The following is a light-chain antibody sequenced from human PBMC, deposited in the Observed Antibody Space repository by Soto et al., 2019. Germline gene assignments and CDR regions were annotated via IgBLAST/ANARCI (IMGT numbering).Light chain of an antibody. J-gene: IGKJ4*01. V-gene: IGKV1-8*01. CDR3: QQYYSYPT. CDR2: AAS. CDR1: QGISSY. Sequence: AIRMTQSPSSLSASTGDRVTITCRASQGISSYLAWYQQKPGKAPKLLIYAASTLQSGVPSRFSGSGSGTDFTLTISCLQSEDFANYYCQQYYSYPTFGGGTKVDIK.